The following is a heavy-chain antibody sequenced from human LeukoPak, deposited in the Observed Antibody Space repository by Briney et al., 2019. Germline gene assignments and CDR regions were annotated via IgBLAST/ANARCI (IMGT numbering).Heavy chain of an antibody. J-gene: IGHJ4*02. CDR2: VSGSGDST. CDR1: GFTFSNYA. V-gene: IGHV3-23*01. Sequence: PAGSLRLSCSTSGFTFSNYAMTWVRQAPGMGLEWVSLVSGSGDSTYYADSVKGRFTISRDNSKNMLYLQMNSLRAEDTAIYYCAKDTGYNYGYDYWGQGTLATVSS. CDR3: AKDTGYNYGYDY. D-gene: IGHD5-18*01.